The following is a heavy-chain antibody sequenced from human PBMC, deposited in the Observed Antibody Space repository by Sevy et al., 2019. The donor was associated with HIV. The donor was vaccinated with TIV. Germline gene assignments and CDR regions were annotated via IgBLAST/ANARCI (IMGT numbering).Heavy chain of an antibody. D-gene: IGHD6-13*01. CDR3: ATPSPYSSSWHPGA. CDR1: GFTFSSYA. Sequence: GGSLRLSCAASGFTFSSYAMSWVRQAPGKGLEWVSAISGSGGSTYYADSVMGRFTISRDNSKNTLYLQINSLRAEDTAVYYCATPSPYSSSWHPGAWGQGTLVTVSS. J-gene: IGHJ5*02. CDR2: ISGSGGST. V-gene: IGHV3-23*01.